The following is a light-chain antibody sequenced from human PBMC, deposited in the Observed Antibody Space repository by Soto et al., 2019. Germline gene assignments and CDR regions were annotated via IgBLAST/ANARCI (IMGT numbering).Light chain of an antibody. CDR1: SSDVGGYNY. CDR2: EVS. J-gene: IGLJ1*01. Sequence: QSVLTQSAPVSGSPGQSITISCTGTSSDVGGYNYVSWYQQHPGKAPKLMIYEVSYRPSGVSNRFSGSKSGNTASLTISGLQAEDEADYYCSSYTSSSTLVFGTGTKVTVL. CDR3: SSYTSSSTLV. V-gene: IGLV2-14*01.